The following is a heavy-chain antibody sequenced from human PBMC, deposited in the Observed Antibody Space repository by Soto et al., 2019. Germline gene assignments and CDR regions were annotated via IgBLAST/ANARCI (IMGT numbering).Heavy chain of an antibody. V-gene: IGHV1-69*13. D-gene: IGHD3-22*01. CDR2: ITPMFGTP. Sequence: SVKVSCKASGGTFSRYTITWVRQAPGQGLEWMGGITPMFGTPNYAQKFQGRVTITADESTSTAYMELSSLRSEDTAMYYCARDGTLYDSSAYYYLYWGQGTLVTVSS. J-gene: IGHJ4*02. CDR1: GGTFSRYT. CDR3: ARDGTLYDSSAYYYLY.